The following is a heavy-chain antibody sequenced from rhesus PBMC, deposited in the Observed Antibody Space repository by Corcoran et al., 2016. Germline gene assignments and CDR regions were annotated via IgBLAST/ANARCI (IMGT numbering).Heavy chain of an antibody. CDR1: GFTFSSYV. Sequence: DVQLVESGGGLVKPGGSLRLSCVASGFTFSSYVMHWVRQAPGKGLEWVSVISKRGGTIYYADSVKGRFTISRDNAKNSLFLQMDSLRAEDTAVYYCTRGDSGYYTVEYFEFWGQGALVTVSS. V-gene: IGHV3S26*01. J-gene: IGHJ1*01. CDR3: TRGDSGYYTVEYFEF. CDR2: ISKRGGTI. D-gene: IGHD3-28*01.